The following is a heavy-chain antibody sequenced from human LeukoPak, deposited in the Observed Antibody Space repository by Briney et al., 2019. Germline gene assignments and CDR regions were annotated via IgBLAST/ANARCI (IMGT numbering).Heavy chain of an antibody. Sequence: GGSLRLSCAASGFTFRSYAMNWVRQAPGKGLEWVSVISGSGSSTYYADSVKGRFTISRDNSKNTLYLQMNSLRAEDTAVYYCAGGSHFDYWGQGTLVAVSS. CDR3: AGGSHFDY. J-gene: IGHJ4*02. V-gene: IGHV3-23*01. CDR2: ISGSGSST. D-gene: IGHD2-15*01. CDR1: GFTFRSYA.